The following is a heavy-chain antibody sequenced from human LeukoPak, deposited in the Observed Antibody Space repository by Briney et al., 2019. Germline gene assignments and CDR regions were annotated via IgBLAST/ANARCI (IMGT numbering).Heavy chain of an antibody. CDR1: GFTFSSYA. Sequence: GGSLRLSCAASGFTFSSYAMSWVRQAPGKGLEWVSAISGSGGSTYYADSVKGRFTISRDNSKNTLYLQMNSLRVQDTALYYCAKGEGDRSWYYFDFWGQGTLVTVSS. J-gene: IGHJ4*02. V-gene: IGHV3-23*01. CDR3: AKGEGDRSWYYFDF. CDR2: ISGSGGST. D-gene: IGHD6-13*01.